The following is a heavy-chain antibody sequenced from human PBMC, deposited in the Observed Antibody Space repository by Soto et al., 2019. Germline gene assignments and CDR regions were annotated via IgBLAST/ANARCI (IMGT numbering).Heavy chain of an antibody. D-gene: IGHD6-19*01. V-gene: IGHV3-33*01. Sequence: ESGGGVVQPGRSLRLSCAASGFTFSSYGMHWVRQAPGTGLEWVAVIWYDGSNKYYADSVKGRFTISRDNSKNTLYLQMNSLRAEDTAVYYCARDVLVAGTSPVDYYYGMDVWGQGTTVTVSS. J-gene: IGHJ6*02. CDR1: GFTFSSYG. CDR3: ARDVLVAGTSPVDYYYGMDV. CDR2: IWYDGSNK.